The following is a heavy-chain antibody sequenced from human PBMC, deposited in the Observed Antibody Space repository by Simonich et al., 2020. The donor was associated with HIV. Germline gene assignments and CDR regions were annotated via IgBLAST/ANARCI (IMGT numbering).Heavy chain of an antibody. CDR3: ARRHPTTVTTPYFDY. CDR2: LNHSGST. Sequence: QVQLQQWGAGLLKPSETLSLTCAVYGGSFSGYYWSWIRQPPGKGLEWIGELNHSGSTNYNPSLKSRVTISVDTSKNQFSLKLSSVTAADTAVYYCARRHPTTVTTPYFDYWGQGTLVTVSS. J-gene: IGHJ4*02. CDR1: GGSFSGYY. V-gene: IGHV4-34*01. D-gene: IGHD4-17*01.